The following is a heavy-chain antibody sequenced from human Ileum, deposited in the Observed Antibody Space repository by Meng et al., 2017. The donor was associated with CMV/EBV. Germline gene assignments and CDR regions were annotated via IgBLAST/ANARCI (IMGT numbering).Heavy chain of an antibody. CDR1: GGSFSDYY. V-gene: IGHV4-34*01. CDR3: ARSRVYWYFDL. Sequence: QAQLQQWGAGLLKPSETLSLTCAVYGGSFSDYYWSWIRQPPGKGLEWIGEISHSGITNYNPSLKSRVTISIDTSKKQFSLKLSSVTAADTAVYYCARSRVYWYFDLWGRGTLVTVSS. J-gene: IGHJ2*01. CDR2: ISHSGIT.